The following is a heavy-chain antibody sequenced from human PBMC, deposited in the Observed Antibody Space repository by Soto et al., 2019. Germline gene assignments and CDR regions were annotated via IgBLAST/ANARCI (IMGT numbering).Heavy chain of an antibody. D-gene: IGHD2-2*03. CDR2: IVPMFGTA. V-gene: IGHV1-69*13. CDR1: GGTFNNYA. J-gene: IGHJ4*02. Sequence: SVKVSCKASGGTFNNYAINWVRQAPGQGLEWMGVIVPMFGTATYAQKFQGRITITADESAGTAYMELSTLTSEDTALYYCARWAGYCTSASCYSALDYWGQGTLVTVSS. CDR3: ARWAGYCTSASCYSALDY.